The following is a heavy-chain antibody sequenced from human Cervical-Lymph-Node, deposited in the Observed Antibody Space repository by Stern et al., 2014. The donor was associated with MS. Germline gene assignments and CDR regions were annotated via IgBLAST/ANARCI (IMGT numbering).Heavy chain of an antibody. V-gene: IGHV3-7*01. Sequence: EDQLVESGGALVQPGGSLRLSCVASGSTFSTYWMNWVRQAPGQGPEWVANIEKDGSETNYVDSVKGRFTISRDNSKNSLYLQMTSLRAEDTAMYFCAGGSGWEHSYWGQGTLVTVSS. D-gene: IGHD1/OR15-1a*01. CDR2: IEKDGSET. J-gene: IGHJ4*02. CDR1: GSTFSTYW. CDR3: AGGSGWEHSY.